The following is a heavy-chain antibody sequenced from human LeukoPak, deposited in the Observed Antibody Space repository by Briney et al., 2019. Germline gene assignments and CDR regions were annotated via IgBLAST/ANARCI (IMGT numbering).Heavy chain of an antibody. CDR2: IYHSGST. J-gene: IGHJ3*02. CDR3: ARAERGGDAFDI. Sequence: PSETLSLTCTVSSYSISNSAYYWGWIRQPPGKGLEWIGSIYHSGSTHYTPSLKSRVTISLDMSKNQFSLQLRSVTAADTAVYYCARAERGGDAFDIWGQGTMVTVSS. D-gene: IGHD1-26*01. V-gene: IGHV4-38-2*02. CDR1: SYSISNSAYY.